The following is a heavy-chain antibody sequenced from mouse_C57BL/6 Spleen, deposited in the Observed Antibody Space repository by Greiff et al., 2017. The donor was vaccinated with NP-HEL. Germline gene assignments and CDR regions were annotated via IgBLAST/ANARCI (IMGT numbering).Heavy chain of an antibody. V-gene: IGHV1-69*01. Sequence: VQLQQPGAELVMPGASVKLSCKASGYTFTSYWMHWVKQRPGQGLEWIGEIDPSDSYTNYNQKFKGKSTLTVDKSSSTAYMQLSSLTSEDSAVYYCASPHYYGSSYVGYFDVWGTGTTVTVSS. J-gene: IGHJ1*03. CDR3: ASPHYYGSSYVGYFDV. CDR1: GYTFTSYW. CDR2: IDPSDSYT. D-gene: IGHD1-1*01.